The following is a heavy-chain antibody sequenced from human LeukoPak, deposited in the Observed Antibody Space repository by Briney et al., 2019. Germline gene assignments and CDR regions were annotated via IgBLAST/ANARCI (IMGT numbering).Heavy chain of an antibody. CDR1: EFTFSSYG. CDR2: IWSDGRNK. CDR3: ATRGGQLPPPSKKIYYMDV. Sequence: GGSLRLSCEVYEFTFSSYGMHWVRQAPGKGLEWVAVIWSDGRNKNYADSVKGRFTISRDNSKNTLYLQMNSLRAEDTAVYYCATRGGQLPPPSKKIYYMDVWGKGTTVTVSS. D-gene: IGHD2-2*01. V-gene: IGHV3-33*01. J-gene: IGHJ6*03.